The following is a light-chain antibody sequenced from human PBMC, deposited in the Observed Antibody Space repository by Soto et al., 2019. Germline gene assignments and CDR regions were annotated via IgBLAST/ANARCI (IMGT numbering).Light chain of an antibody. CDR1: SYVLATYDY. CDR3: SSYTPTNTLV. CDR2: EVS. J-gene: IGLJ3*02. Sequence: QSALTQPASVSGSPGQSISISFTGTSYVLATYDYISWYQQHPGKVPNLIMYEVSYRPSGISNRFSGSKSGNSASLTISGLQAEDEADYYCSSYTPTNTLVFGLGTKVTLL. V-gene: IGLV2-14*01.